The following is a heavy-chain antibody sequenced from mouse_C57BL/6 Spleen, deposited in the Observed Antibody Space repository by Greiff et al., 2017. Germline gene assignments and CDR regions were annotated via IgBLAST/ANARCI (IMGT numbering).Heavy chain of an antibody. J-gene: IGHJ2*01. V-gene: IGHV1-50*01. Sequence: QVQLKQPGAELVKPGASVKLSCKASGYTFTSYWMQWVKQRPGQGLEWIGEIDSSDSYTNYQQKLKGQATLSVDTYTRTAYRHLSRLTSEDSAVYYCARDYGSSADYWGQGTTLTVSS. CDR2: IDSSDSYT. D-gene: IGHD1-1*01. CDR1: GYTFTSYW. CDR3: ARDYGSSADY.